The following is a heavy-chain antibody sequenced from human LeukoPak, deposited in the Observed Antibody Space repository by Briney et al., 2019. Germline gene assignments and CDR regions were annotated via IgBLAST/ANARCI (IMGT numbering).Heavy chain of an antibody. CDR1: GGSISSSSYY. V-gene: IGHV4-39*01. CDR3: ARGAWFGEFVDY. CDR2: IYYSGNT. J-gene: IGHJ4*02. D-gene: IGHD3-10*01. Sequence: SETLSLTCTVSGGSISSSSYYWGWIRQPPGKGLEWIGSIYYSGNTYYNPSLKSRVTISVDTSKNQFSLKLSSVTAADTAVYYCARGAWFGEFVDYWGQGTLVTVSS.